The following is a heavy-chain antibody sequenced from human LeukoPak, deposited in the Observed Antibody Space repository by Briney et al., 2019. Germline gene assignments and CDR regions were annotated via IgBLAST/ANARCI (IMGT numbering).Heavy chain of an antibody. D-gene: IGHD5-24*01. CDR1: GGTFSSYA. V-gene: IGHV1-69*13. Sequence: SVKVSCKASGGTFSSYAISWGRQAPGQGLEWMGGIIPIFGTANYAQKFQGRVTITADESTSTAYMELSSLRSEDTAVYYCARGERRDGYNFDNWFDPWGQGTLVTVSS. CDR3: ARGERRDGYNFDNWFDP. CDR2: IIPIFGTA. J-gene: IGHJ5*02.